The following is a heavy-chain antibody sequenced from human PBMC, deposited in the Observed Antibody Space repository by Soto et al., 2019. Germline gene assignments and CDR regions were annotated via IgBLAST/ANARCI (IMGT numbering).Heavy chain of an antibody. CDR1: GCTFSSYG. Sequence: QVQLVEAGGGVVQPGRSLRLSCAASGCTFSSYGMHWVRQAPGKGLEWVSVISYDGSTKYYADYVKCRFTISRDNSQNTLYMQLNSLGAEDTAVYYCAKGLRGAAAEGSWLDPWGQGTLVTVSS. CDR3: AKGLRGAAAEGSWLDP. J-gene: IGHJ5*02. D-gene: IGHD6-13*01. CDR2: ISYDGSTK. V-gene: IGHV3-30*18.